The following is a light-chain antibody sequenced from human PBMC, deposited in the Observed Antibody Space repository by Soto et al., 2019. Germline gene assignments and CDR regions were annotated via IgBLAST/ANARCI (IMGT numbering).Light chain of an antibody. V-gene: IGKV3-20*01. CDR1: QSVSSSY. CDR2: GAS. CDR3: QQYGSSPRT. J-gene: IGKJ1*01. Sequence: EIVLTQSPGTLSLSPGERATLSCRASQSVSSSYLAWYQQKPGQAPSLLIYGASRRATGIPDRFSGSGSGTDFTLTISRLEPEDFATFYCQQYGSSPRTFGQGTKVDIK.